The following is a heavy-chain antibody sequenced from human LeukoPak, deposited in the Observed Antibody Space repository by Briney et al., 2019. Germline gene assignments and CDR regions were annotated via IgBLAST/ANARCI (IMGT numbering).Heavy chain of an antibody. V-gene: IGHV3-21*01. CDR2: ISSSSSYI. J-gene: IGHJ6*02. D-gene: IGHD3-3*01. CDR1: GFTFSSYS. Sequence: GGSLRLSCAASGFTFSSYSMNWVRQAPGKGLEWVSSISSSSSYIYYADSVKGRFTISRDNAKNSLYLQMNGLRAEDTAVYYCARPYYDFWSGYLAVYGMDVWGQGTTVTVSS. CDR3: ARPYYDFWSGYLAVYGMDV.